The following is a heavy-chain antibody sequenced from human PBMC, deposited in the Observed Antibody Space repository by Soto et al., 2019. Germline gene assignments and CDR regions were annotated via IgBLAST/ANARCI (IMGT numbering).Heavy chain of an antibody. Sequence: GGSLRLSCAAPGFTFSSYGMHWVSQAPGKGMEWVAVIWYDGSNKYYADSVKGRFTISRDNSKNTLYLQMNSLRAEYTAVYYCARDGNYYYYGMDVWGQGTTVTVSS. CDR1: GFTFSSYG. CDR3: ARDGNYYYYGMDV. D-gene: IGHD1-26*01. J-gene: IGHJ6*02. CDR2: IWYDGSNK. V-gene: IGHV3-33*01.